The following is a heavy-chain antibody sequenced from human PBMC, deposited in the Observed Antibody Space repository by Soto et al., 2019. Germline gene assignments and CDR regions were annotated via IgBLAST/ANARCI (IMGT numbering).Heavy chain of an antibody. CDR2: IYSGGST. V-gene: IGHV3-53*01. CDR1: GFTVISNY. CDR3: ARVPRSGYYNY. D-gene: IGHD3-22*01. Sequence: EVQLVESGGGLIQPGGSLRLSCAASGFTVISNYMSWVRQAPGKGLEWVSVIYSGGSTYYADSVNGRFTISRDNSKNTLYLQMNSLRAEDTAVYYCARVPRSGYYNYWGQGTLVTVSS. J-gene: IGHJ4*02.